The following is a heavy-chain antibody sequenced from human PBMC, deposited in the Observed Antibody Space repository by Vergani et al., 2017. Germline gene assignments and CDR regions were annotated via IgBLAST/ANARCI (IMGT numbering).Heavy chain of an antibody. J-gene: IGHJ4*02. D-gene: IGHD6-19*01. Sequence: EVQLLESGGGLVQPGGSLRLSCAASGFTFSSYAMSWVRQAPGKGLEWVAAISGSGGSTYYADYVKGRFTISRDNSKNTLYLQMNSLRAEDTAVYYCAKDLDSSGLYYLDYWGQGTLVTVSS. V-gene: IGHV3-23*01. CDR2: ISGSGGST. CDR3: AKDLDSSGLYYLDY. CDR1: GFTFSSYA.